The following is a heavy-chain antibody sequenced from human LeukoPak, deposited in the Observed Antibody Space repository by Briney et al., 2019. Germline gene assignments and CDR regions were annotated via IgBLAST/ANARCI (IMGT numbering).Heavy chain of an antibody. Sequence: ASVKVSCKASGYTFTSHGITWVRQAPGQGPEWVGWINAYNGHTNYVQNLQGRATMITDTSTSTAYMELRSLRSDDTAVYYCARGEYNYFDYWGQGTLVTVSS. D-gene: IGHD2/OR15-2a*01. J-gene: IGHJ4*02. CDR2: INAYNGHT. CDR1: GYTFTSHG. CDR3: ARGEYNYFDY. V-gene: IGHV1-18*01.